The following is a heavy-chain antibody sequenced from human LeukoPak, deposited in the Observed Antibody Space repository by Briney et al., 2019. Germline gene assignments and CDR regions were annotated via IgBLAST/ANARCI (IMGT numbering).Heavy chain of an antibody. CDR3: ARVAAAGTYYFDY. CDR2: ISRDSGSI. J-gene: IGHJ4*02. Sequence: GGSLRLSCAASGFTFDDYGMHWDRQAPGKGLEWVSGISRDSGSIGYADSVKGRFTICRDNAKKSMYLQMSSLRAEDTAVYYCARVAAAGTYYFDYWGQGTLVTVSS. CDR1: GFTFDDYG. V-gene: IGHV3-9*01. D-gene: IGHD6-13*01.